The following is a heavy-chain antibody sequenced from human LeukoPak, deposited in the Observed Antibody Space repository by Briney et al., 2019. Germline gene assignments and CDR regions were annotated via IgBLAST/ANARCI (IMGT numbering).Heavy chain of an antibody. CDR2: ISYDGSNK. V-gene: IGHV3-30*18. J-gene: IGHJ4*02. D-gene: IGHD3-9*01. CDR3: AQGSWLFDY. Sequence: GGSLGLSCAASGFTFDSYGIHWVRQAPGKGLEWVAGISYDGSNKYFGGSVKGRFTISRDNSKNTLYLQMNSLRAEDTAVYYCAQGSWLFDYWGQGTLVTVSS. CDR1: GFTFDSYG.